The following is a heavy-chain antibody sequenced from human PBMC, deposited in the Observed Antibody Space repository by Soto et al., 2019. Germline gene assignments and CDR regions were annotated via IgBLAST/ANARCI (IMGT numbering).Heavy chain of an antibody. CDR3: ARSKDRFDY. CDR2: ISYDGSNK. J-gene: IGHJ4*02. V-gene: IGHV3-30-3*01. Sequence: QVQLVESGGGVVQPGRSLRLSCAASGFTFSSYAMHWVRQAPGKGLEWVAVISYDGSNKYYADSVKGRFTISRDNSKNTLYLQMNSLRAEDTAVYYCARSKDRFDYWGQGTLVTVSS. CDR1: GFTFSSYA.